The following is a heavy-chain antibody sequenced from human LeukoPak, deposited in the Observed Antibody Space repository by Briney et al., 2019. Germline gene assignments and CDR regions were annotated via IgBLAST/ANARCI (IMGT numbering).Heavy chain of an antibody. J-gene: IGHJ4*02. D-gene: IGHD6-19*01. CDR2: IYSGGST. Sequence: GSLRLSCAASGFTVSSNYMSWVRQAPGKGLEWVSVIYSGGSTYYADSVKGRFTISRDNSKNTLYLQMNSLRAEDTAVYYCASIAVAGQKFDYWGQGTLVTVSS. CDR1: GFTVSSNY. V-gene: IGHV3-53*01. CDR3: ASIAVAGQKFDY.